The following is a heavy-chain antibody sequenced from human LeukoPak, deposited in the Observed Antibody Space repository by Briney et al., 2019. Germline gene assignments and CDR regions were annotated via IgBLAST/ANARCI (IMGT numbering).Heavy chain of an antibody. Sequence: SETLSLTCAVSGGSISSGGYSWSWIRQPPGKGLEWIGYIYYSGSTNYNPSLKSRVTISVDTSKNQFSLKLSSVTAADTAVYYCAREGHYDYGDSFDYWGQGTLVTVSS. V-gene: IGHV4-61*08. CDR3: AREGHYDYGDSFDY. J-gene: IGHJ4*02. D-gene: IGHD4-17*01. CDR1: GGSISSGGYS. CDR2: IYYSGST.